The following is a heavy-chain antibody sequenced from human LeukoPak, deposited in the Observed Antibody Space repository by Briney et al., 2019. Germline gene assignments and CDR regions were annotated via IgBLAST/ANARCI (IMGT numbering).Heavy chain of an antibody. CDR2: ISYDGSNK. V-gene: IGHV3-30-3*01. D-gene: IGHD2-2*03. J-gene: IGHJ4*02. CDR3: ARDLDIVVVPAARGLDY. Sequence: PGGSLRLSCAASGFTFSSYAMHWVRQAPGKGLEWVAVISYDGSNKYYADSVKGRFTISRDNSKNTLYLQMNSLRAEDTAVYYCARDLDIVVVPAARGLDYWGQGTLVTVSS. CDR1: GFTFSSYA.